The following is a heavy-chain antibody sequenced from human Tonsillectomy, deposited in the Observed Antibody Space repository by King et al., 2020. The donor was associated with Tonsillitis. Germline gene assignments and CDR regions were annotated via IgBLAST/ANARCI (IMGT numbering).Heavy chain of an antibody. V-gene: IGHV5-51*01. CDR2: IYPGDSDT. CDR1: GYSFTSYW. Sequence: VQLVESGAEVKKPGESLKISCKGSGYSFTSYWIGWVRQMPGKGLEWMGIIYPGDSDTRYSPSFQGQVTISADKSISTAYLQWSSLKASDTAMYYCARQCHYDSSGYYYGGAFDIWGQGTMVTVSS. D-gene: IGHD3-22*01. J-gene: IGHJ3*02. CDR3: ARQCHYDSSGYYYGGAFDI.